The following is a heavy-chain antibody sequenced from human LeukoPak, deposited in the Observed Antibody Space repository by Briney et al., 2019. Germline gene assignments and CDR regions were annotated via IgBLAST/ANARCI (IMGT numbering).Heavy chain of an antibody. Sequence: SETLSLTCAVYGGSFSGYYWSWIRQPPGKGLEWIGEINHSGSTNYNPSLKSRVTISIDTSKNQFSLKLSSMTAADTAVYYCARGALLWFGDRMEYYFDYWGQGTLLTVSS. CDR3: ARGALLWFGDRMEYYFDY. V-gene: IGHV4-34*01. CDR1: GGSFSGYY. D-gene: IGHD3-10*01. CDR2: INHSGST. J-gene: IGHJ4*02.